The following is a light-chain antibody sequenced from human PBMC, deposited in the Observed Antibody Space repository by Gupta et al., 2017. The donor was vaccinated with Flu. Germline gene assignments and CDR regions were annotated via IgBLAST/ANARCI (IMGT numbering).Light chain of an antibody. CDR1: QTLLQRNGYNY. Sequence: ISCRTSQTLLQRNGYNYLDWYLQKPGQTPQLLMHLGSSRASGVPDRFSGTGSGTDFTLTISSVEAEDVGVYYCMQGLETPYTFGQGTKLEIK. CDR3: MQGLETPYT. J-gene: IGKJ2*01. V-gene: IGKV2-28*01. CDR2: LGS.